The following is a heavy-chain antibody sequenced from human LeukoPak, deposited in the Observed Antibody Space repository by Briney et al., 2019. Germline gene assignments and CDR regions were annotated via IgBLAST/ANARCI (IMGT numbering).Heavy chain of an antibody. J-gene: IGHJ6*03. D-gene: IGHD3-10*01. Sequence: QPGGSLRLSCAASGFTFISYSRNWVRQAPGKGLEGVSYISSSSSTIYYPDSVKGRFTISRENAKNSLYLQMNSLRAEDTAGYYCARVSLWFGEYYMDVWGKGTTVTVSS. CDR1: GFTFISYS. V-gene: IGHV3-48*01. CDR3: ARVSLWFGEYYMDV. CDR2: ISSSSSTI.